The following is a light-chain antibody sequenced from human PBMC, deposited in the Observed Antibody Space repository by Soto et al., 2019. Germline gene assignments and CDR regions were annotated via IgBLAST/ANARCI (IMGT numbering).Light chain of an antibody. CDR2: DVS. CDR1: SSDIGAYNY. CDR3: ASYTTSSTLI. V-gene: IGLV2-14*01. Sequence: QAVVTQPASVSGSPGQSITISCTGTSSDIGAYNYVSWYQQHHPGKVPKPVIYDVSHRPSGISSRFSGSKSGNAASLTISGLQAEDEADYYCASYTTSSTLIFGGGTKVTVL. J-gene: IGLJ2*01.